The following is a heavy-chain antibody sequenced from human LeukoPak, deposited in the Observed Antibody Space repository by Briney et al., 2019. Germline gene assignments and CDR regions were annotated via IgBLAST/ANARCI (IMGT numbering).Heavy chain of an antibody. J-gene: IGHJ4*02. CDR2: ISGSGDNT. CDR3: AKGSYYDSSGSFYFDY. CDR1: GFTFNTYT. D-gene: IGHD3-22*01. Sequence: GGSLRLSCAASGFTFNTYTMSWVRQAPGKGLEWVSGISGSGDNTYYADSVKGRFTISRDNSKNTLYAQVNSLGTEDTAAYYCAKGSYYDSSGSFYFDYWGQGTLVTVSS. V-gene: IGHV3-23*01.